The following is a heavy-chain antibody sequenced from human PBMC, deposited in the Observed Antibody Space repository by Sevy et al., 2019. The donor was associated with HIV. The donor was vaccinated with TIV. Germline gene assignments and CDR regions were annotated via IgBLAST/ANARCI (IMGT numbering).Heavy chain of an antibody. CDR1: GFTFSDYY. Sequence: GRSLRLSCAASGFTFSDYYMSWIRQAPGKGLEWVSYISSSGGTIYYADSVKGRFTISRDNAKNPLYLQMNSLRAEDAAVYYWARDSHALDGGWGQGTLVTVSS. J-gene: IGHJ4*02. D-gene: IGHD3-16*01. CDR2: ISSSGGTI. CDR3: ARDSHALDGG. V-gene: IGHV3-11*01.